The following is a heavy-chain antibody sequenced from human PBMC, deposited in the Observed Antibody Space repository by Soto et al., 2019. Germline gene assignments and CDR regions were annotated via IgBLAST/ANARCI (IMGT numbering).Heavy chain of an antibody. J-gene: IGHJ4*02. CDR1: GFTFTSSA. CDR3: AADPGYSYGYSGRDY. V-gene: IGHV1-58*01. D-gene: IGHD5-18*01. CDR2: IVVGSGNT. Sequence: SVKVSCKASGFTFTSSAVQWVRQARGQRLEWIGWIVVGSGNTNYAQKFQERVTITRDMSTSTAYMELSSLRSEDTAVYYCAADPGYSYGYSGRDYWGQGTLVTVSS.